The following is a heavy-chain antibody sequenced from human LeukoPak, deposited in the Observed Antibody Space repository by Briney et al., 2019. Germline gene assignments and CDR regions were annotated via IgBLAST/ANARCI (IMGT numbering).Heavy chain of an antibody. V-gene: IGHV3-30-3*01. D-gene: IGHD3-10*01. Sequence: GGSLRLSCAASGFTFSSYAMHWVRQAPGKGLEWVAVISHDGSNKYYADSVKGRFTISRDNSKNTLYLQMNSLRAEDTAVYYCARAAHYYGSGSFFDYWGQGTLVTVSS. CDR2: ISHDGSNK. CDR1: GFTFSSYA. J-gene: IGHJ4*02. CDR3: ARAAHYYGSGSFFDY.